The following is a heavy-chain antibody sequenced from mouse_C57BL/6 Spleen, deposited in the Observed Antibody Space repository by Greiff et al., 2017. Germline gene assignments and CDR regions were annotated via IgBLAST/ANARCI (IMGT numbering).Heavy chain of an antibody. CDR1: GYTFTDYE. D-gene: IGHD1-1*01. CDR3: TRRGVITTVVADY. V-gene: IGHV1-15*01. Sequence: VQRVESGAELVRPGASVTLSCKASGYTFTDYEMHWVKQTPVHGLEWIGAIDPETGGTAYNQKFKGKAILTADKSSSTAYMELRSLTSEDSAVYYCTRRGVITTVVADYWGQGTTLTVSS. CDR2: IDPETGGT. J-gene: IGHJ2*01.